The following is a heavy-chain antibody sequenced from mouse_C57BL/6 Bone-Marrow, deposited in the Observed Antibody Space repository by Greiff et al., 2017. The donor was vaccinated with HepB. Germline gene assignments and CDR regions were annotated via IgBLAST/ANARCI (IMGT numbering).Heavy chain of an antibody. V-gene: IGHV5-6*01. CDR2: ISSGGSYT. J-gene: IGHJ2*01. Sequence: EVKLVESGGDLVKPGGSLKLSCAASGFTFSSYGMSWVRQTPDKRLEWVATISSGGSYTYYPDSVKGRFTISRDNAKNTLYLQMSSLKSEDTAMYYCARHLYGFVFDYWGQGTTLTVSS. D-gene: IGHD2-2*01. CDR1: GFTFSSYG. CDR3: ARHLYGFVFDY.